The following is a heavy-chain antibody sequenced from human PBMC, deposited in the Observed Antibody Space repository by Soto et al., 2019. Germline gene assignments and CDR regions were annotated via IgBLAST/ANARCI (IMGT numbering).Heavy chain of an antibody. D-gene: IGHD6-19*01. Sequence: QVQLQESGPGLVKPSETLSLNCTVSGGPISSYYWSWIRQSPGKELEWIGYIYYSGSTNYNPSLTSRVTISVDTCKNQFSLELSSVTAAETAVYYCARGSSGWPPRLDYWGQGTLVTVSS. V-gene: IGHV4-59*01. CDR2: IYYSGST. CDR1: GGPISSYY. J-gene: IGHJ4*02. CDR3: ARGSSGWPPRLDY.